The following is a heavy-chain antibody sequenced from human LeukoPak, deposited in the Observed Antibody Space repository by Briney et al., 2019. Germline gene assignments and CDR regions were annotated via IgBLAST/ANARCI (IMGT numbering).Heavy chain of an antibody. D-gene: IGHD3-22*01. V-gene: IGHV3-30*04. Sequence: PGKSLRLSCAASGFIFSSYAMHWVRQAPGKGPEWVTFISYDGSKKAFADSVKGRFTISRDNSQNTVYLQMNSLRPEDSAMYYCARDTYYYYDSSGQTDYWGQGTLVTVSS. CDR1: GFIFSSYA. CDR3: ARDTYYYYDSSGQTDY. J-gene: IGHJ4*02. CDR2: ISYDGSKK.